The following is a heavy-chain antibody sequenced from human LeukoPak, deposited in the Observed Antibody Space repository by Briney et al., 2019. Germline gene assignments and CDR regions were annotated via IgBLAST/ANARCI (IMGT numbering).Heavy chain of an antibody. CDR3: ARGTSNYEAFDI. J-gene: IGHJ3*02. D-gene: IGHD4-11*01. V-gene: IGHV1-69*05. CDR1: GGTFSSYA. CDR2: IIPIFGTA. Sequence: ASVKVSCKASGGTFSSYAISWVRQAPGQGLEWMGGIIPIFGTANYAQKFQGRVTITTDESTSTAYMELSGLRSEDTAVYYCARGTSNYEAFDIWGQGTMVTVSS.